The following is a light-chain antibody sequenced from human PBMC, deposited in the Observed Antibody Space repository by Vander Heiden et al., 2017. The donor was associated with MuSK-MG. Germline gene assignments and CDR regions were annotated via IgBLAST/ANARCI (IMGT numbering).Light chain of an antibody. CDR2: AAS. J-gene: IGKJ2*01. CDR3: QQSDSTLYT. Sequence: DIHTTESPSSLSASVGDRVTITCRASQSISSYLNWYQQKPGKAPKLLIYAASSLQSGVPSRFSGSGSGTDFTLTIRSLKPEDFATYYCQQSDSTLYTFGQGTKLEIK. CDR1: QSISSY. V-gene: IGKV1-39*01.